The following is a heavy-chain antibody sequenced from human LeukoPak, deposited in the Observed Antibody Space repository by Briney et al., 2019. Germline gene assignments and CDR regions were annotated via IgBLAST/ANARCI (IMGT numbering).Heavy chain of an antibody. CDR1: GFTFSSYG. V-gene: IGHV3-33*06. Sequence: GGSLRLSCAASGFTFSSYGMHWVRQAPGKGLGWVAVIWYDGSNKYYADSVKGRFTISRDNSKNTLYLQMNSLRAADTAVYYCAKTPGRELWSAPFDYWGQGTLVTVSS. J-gene: IGHJ4*02. D-gene: IGHD5-18*01. CDR3: AKTPGRELWSAPFDY. CDR2: IWYDGSNK.